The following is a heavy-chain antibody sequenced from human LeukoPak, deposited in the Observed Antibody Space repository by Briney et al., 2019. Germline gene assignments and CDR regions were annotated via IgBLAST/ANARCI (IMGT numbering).Heavy chain of an antibody. CDR1: GVSMDDDY. J-gene: IGHJ6*02. D-gene: IGHD3-22*01. CDR3: ATSGPDGGRWLNYGINL. Sequence: SETLSLTCSVSGVSMDDDYWSWIRQSPGNGLEWIGYVYYTGTTNYNPSLQSRVTISIDSSKSQFSLSLRSVTAADTAVYYCATSGPDGGRWLNYGINLWGPGTAVTVSS. CDR2: VYYTGTT. V-gene: IGHV4-59*12.